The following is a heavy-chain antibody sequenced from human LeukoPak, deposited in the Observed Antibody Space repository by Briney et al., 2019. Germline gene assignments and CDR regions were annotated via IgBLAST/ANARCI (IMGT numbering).Heavy chain of an antibody. CDR2: INPNSGGT. J-gene: IGHJ5*02. CDR1: GYTFTDYY. Sequence: ASVKVSCKASGYTFTDYYIHWVRQAPGQGLEGMGWINPNSGGTNYAQKFQGRVTMTRDTSISTAYMELSRLRSDDTAVYYCARDVHNTGGFDPWGQGTLVTVSS. D-gene: IGHD1-26*01. CDR3: ARDVHNTGGFDP. V-gene: IGHV1-2*02.